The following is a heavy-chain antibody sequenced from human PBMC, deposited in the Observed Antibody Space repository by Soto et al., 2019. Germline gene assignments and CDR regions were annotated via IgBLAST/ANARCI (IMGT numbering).Heavy chain of an antibody. D-gene: IGHD6-6*01. CDR2: IYYSGRT. V-gene: IGHV4-30-4*01. Sequence: SETLSLTCTVSGGSISSDDYYWTWIRQPPGKGPEWIGYIYYSGRTSYNPSLDSRITISIDTSKNHFSLNLSSVTAADTAVYYCARDRSNSPDFFDYWGQGALVTVSS. CDR3: ARDRSNSPDFFDY. J-gene: IGHJ4*02. CDR1: GGSISSDDYY.